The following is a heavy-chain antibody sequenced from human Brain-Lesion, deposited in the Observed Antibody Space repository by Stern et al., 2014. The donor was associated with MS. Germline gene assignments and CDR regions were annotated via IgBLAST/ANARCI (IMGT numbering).Heavy chain of an antibody. CDR1: GGSISSSSYY. J-gene: IGHJ4*02. CDR2: IYYSGST. Sequence: QLQLQESGPGLVKPSETLSLTCTVSGGSISSSSYYWGWIRQPPGKGLEWIGCIYYSGSTYYNPSLKSRVTISVDPSNNQYSLQLGSVPAADTAVYYCARHASRDTIFGVVYFDYWGQGTLVTVSS. CDR3: ARHASRDTIFGVVYFDY. V-gene: IGHV4-39*01. D-gene: IGHD3-3*01.